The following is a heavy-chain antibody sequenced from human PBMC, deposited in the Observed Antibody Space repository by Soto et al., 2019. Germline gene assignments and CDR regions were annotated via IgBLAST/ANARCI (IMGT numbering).Heavy chain of an antibody. CDR1: GFTFSIFA. D-gene: IGHD1-20*01. CDR2: ISGSGGST. CDR3: AKEVSLGCTADLGY. Sequence: GVSLRLSCSASGFTFSIFAMSWVRQSPGKGLEWVSTISGSGGSTYYADAVKGRFTISRDNSMGTLYLQMKSLRVEDTAIYYCAKEVSLGCTADLGYWGPGALVTVS. V-gene: IGHV3-23*01. J-gene: IGHJ4*02.